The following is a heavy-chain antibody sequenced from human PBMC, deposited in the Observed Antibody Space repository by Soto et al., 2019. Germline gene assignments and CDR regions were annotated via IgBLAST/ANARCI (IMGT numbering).Heavy chain of an antibody. CDR2: IIPILGIT. D-gene: IGHD3-22*01. J-gene: IGHJ4*02. CDR1: GGTFSSYT. V-gene: IGHV1-69*02. CDR3: ASRYDSSDY. Sequence: QVQLVQSGAEVKKPGSSVKVSCKASGGTFSSYTISWVRQAPGQGREWMGRIIPILGITNYAQKFQASVTITADKYTSTAYMELSSLSSVDTAVYYCASRYDSSDYWGQGTLVTVSS.